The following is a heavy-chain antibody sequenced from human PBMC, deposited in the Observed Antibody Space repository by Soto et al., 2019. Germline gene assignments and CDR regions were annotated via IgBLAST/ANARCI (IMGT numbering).Heavy chain of an antibody. CDR1: GGSISSYY. CDR2: IYYSGST. D-gene: IGHD1-26*01. J-gene: IGHJ4*02. V-gene: IGHV4-59*01. Sequence: SETLSLTCTVSGGSISSYYWSWIRQPPGKGLEWIGYIYYSGSTNYNPSLKSRVTISVDTSKNQFSLKLSSVTAADTAVYYCTRGTSRVGSDSWGQGTLVTVSS. CDR3: TRGTSRVGSDS.